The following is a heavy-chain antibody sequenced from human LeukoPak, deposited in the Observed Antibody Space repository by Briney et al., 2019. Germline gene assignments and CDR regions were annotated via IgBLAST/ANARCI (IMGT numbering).Heavy chain of an antibody. Sequence: GRSLRLSCAASGLTFSSYGMHWVRQAPGKGLEWVAVIWYDGSNKYYADSVKGRFTISRDNSKNTLYLQMNSLRAEDTAVYYCARDPTTHDYGDYYYYGMDVWGQGTTVTVSS. D-gene: IGHD4-17*01. CDR2: IWYDGSNK. CDR3: ARDPTTHDYGDYYYYGMDV. V-gene: IGHV3-33*01. J-gene: IGHJ6*02. CDR1: GLTFSSYG.